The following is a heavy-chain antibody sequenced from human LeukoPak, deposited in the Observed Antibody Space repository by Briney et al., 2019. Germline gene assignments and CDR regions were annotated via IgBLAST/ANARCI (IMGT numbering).Heavy chain of an antibody. J-gene: IGHJ4*02. Sequence: PSQTLSLTCTVSGGSISSGGYYWSWIRQPPGKGLEWIGEINHSGSTNYNPSLKSRVTISVDTSKNQFSLKLSSVTAADTAVYYCARGLTGSSGSYYFDYWGQGTLVTVSS. CDR3: ARGLTGSSGSYYFDY. D-gene: IGHD6-19*01. V-gene: IGHV4-30-2*01. CDR2: INHSGST. CDR1: GGSISSGGYY.